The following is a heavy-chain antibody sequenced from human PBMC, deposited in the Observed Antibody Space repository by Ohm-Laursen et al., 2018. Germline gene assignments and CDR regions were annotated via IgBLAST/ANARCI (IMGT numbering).Heavy chain of an antibody. Sequence: SETLSLTCAVYGGSFSGYYWSWIRQPPGKGLERIGEINHSGSTNYNPSLKSRVTISVDTSKNQFSLKLSSVTAADTAVYYCARGGRRGSSWYRNYGMDVWGQGTTVTVSS. V-gene: IGHV4-34*01. J-gene: IGHJ6*02. CDR1: GGSFSGYY. CDR2: INHSGST. D-gene: IGHD6-13*01. CDR3: ARGGRRGSSWYRNYGMDV.